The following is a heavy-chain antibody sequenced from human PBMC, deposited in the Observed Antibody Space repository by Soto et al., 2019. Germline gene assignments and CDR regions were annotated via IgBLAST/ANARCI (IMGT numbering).Heavy chain of an antibody. CDR3: ARSLTKLRGYYFDY. J-gene: IGHJ4*02. V-gene: IGHV4-59*12. CDR1: GGSISSYY. Sequence: SETLSLTCTVSGGSISSYYWSWIRQPPGKGLEWIGYIYHSGSTYYNPSLKSRVTISVDRSKNQFSLKLSSVTAADTAVYYCARSLTKLRGYYFDYWGQGTLVTVSS. D-gene: IGHD1-26*01. CDR2: IYHSGST.